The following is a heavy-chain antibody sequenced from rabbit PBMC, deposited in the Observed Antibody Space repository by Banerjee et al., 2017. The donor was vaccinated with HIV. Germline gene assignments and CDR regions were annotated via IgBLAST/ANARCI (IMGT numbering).Heavy chain of an antibody. CDR1: GLDFSSSYH. D-gene: IGHD3-1*01. Sequence: QEQLVESGGDLVKPGASLTLTCTASGLDFSSSYHMCWVRQAPGKGLEWIACIDGASSGSTYYAGWAKGRFTISRSTSLNTVDLKMTSLTAADTATYFCARDTGAWNDFNLWGQGTLVTVS. CDR3: ARDTGAWNDFNL. V-gene: IGHV1S43*01. CDR2: IDGASSGST. J-gene: IGHJ4*01.